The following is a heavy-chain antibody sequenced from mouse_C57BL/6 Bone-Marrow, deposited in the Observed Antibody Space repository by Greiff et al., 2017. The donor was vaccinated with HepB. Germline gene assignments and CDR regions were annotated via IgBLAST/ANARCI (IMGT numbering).Heavy chain of an antibody. CDR1: GFTFSSYA. J-gene: IGHJ1*03. V-gene: IGHV5-9-1*02. CDR2: ISSGGDYI. Sequence: DVHLVESGEGLVKPGGSLKLSCAASGFTFSSYAMSWVRQTPEKRLEWVAYISSGGDYIYYADTVKGRFTISRANARNTLYLQMSSLKSEDTAMYYCTRGPYSGSSSPWYFDVWGTGTTVTVSS. D-gene: IGHD1-1*01. CDR3: TRGPYSGSSSPWYFDV.